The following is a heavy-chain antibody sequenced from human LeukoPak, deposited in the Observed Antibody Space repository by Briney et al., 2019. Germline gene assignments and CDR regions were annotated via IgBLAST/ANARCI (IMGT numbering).Heavy chain of an antibody. CDR3: ASGGGGWAGAFDI. D-gene: IGHD2-15*01. V-gene: IGHV3-7*01. Sequence: GGSLRLSCAASGFTFSSYWMSWVRQAPGKGLEWVANIKQDGSEKYYVDSVKGRFTIARDNAKNSLYLQMNSLRAEDTAVYYCASGGGGWAGAFDIWGQGTMVTVSS. CDR1: GFTFSSYW. J-gene: IGHJ3*02. CDR2: IKQDGSEK.